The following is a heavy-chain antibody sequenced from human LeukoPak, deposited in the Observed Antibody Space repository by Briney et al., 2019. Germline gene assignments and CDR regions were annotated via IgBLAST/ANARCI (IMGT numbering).Heavy chain of an antibody. Sequence: SVKVSCKASGGTFSSYAISWVRQAPGQGLEWMGRIIPILGIANYAQKFQGRVTITADKSMSTAYMELSSLRSEDTAVYYCAREEPGYSYAVDYWGQGTLVTVSS. CDR1: GGTFSSYA. J-gene: IGHJ4*02. CDR3: AREEPGYSYAVDY. D-gene: IGHD5-18*01. CDR2: IIPILGIA. V-gene: IGHV1-69*04.